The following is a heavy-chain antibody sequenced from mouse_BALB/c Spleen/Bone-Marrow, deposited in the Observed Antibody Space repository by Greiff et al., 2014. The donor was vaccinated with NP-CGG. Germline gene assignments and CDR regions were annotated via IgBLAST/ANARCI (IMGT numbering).Heavy chain of an antibody. V-gene: IGHV3-6*02. J-gene: IGHJ2*01. D-gene: IGHD2-10*02. CDR3: ARRGYGNLDY. CDR2: ITYDGSN. Sequence: EVQLVESGPGLVKPSQSLSLACSVTGYSITSGYYWNWIRQFPGNKLEWMGYITYDGSNNYNPSLKNRISITRDTSKNQFFLKLNSVTTEDTATYHCARRGYGNLDYWGQGTTLTVSS. CDR1: GYSITSGYY.